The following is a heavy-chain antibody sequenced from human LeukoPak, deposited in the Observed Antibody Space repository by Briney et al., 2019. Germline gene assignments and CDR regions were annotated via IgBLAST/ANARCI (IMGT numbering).Heavy chain of an antibody. CDR2: ISYDGSNK. D-gene: IGHD1-26*01. V-gene: IGHV3-30-3*01. J-gene: IGHJ4*02. CDR3: ARDPIGELLICYFDY. Sequence: GGSLRLSCAASGFTFSSYAMHWVRQAPGKGLEWVAVISYDGSNKYYADSVKGRFTISRDNSKNTLYLQMNSLRAEDTAVYYCARDPIGELLICYFDYWGQGTLVTVSS. CDR1: GFTFSSYA.